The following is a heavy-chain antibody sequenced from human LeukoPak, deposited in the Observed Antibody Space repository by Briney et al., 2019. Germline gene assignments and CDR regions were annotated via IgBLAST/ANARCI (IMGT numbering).Heavy chain of an antibody. J-gene: IGHJ4*02. CDR3: ARSLGYCSGCSCYRYFDY. CDR1: GFTFSSYS. CDR2: ISSSSSYI. Sequence: GGSLRLSCAASGFTFSSYSMNWVRQAPGKGLEWVSSISSSSSYIYYADSVKGRFTISRDNAKNSLYLQMNSLRAEDTAVYYCARSLGYCSGCSCYRYFDYWGQGTLVTVSS. V-gene: IGHV3-21*01. D-gene: IGHD2-15*01.